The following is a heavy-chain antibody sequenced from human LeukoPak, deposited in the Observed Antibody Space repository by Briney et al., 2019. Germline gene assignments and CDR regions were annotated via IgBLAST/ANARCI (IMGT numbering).Heavy chain of an antibody. J-gene: IGHJ4*02. CDR3: ARGWDSSGQIPFFY. CDR2: IIPIFGTA. Sequence: ASVKVSCKASGGTFSSYAISWVRQAPGQGLEWMGGIIPIFGTANYAQKFQGRVTITADESTSTAYMELSSLRSEDMAVYYCARGWDSSGQIPFFYWGQGTLVTVSS. CDR1: GGTFSSYA. D-gene: IGHD3-22*01. V-gene: IGHV1-69*01.